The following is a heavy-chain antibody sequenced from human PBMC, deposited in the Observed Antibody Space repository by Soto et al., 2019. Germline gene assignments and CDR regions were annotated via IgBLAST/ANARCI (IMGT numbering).Heavy chain of an antibody. CDR2: ISYNGSKK. CDR3: AKDGPNYFDY. V-gene: IGHV3-30*18. J-gene: IGHJ4*02. Sequence: PGGSLRLSCAASGFTFSSYTMRWVRQAPGKGLEWVAVISYNGSKKYYADSVKGRFTISRDNSKNTLYLQMNSLRAEDTAVYYCAKDGPNYFDYWGQGTLVTVSS. CDR1: GFTFSSYT.